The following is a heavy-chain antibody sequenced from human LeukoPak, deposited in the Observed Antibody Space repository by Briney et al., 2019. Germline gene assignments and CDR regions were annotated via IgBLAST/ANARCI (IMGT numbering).Heavy chain of an antibody. CDR2: IVQSGRT. V-gene: IGHV4-34*12. D-gene: IGHD2-8*01. CDR1: GGSFSGYY. J-gene: IGHJ4*02. Sequence: PSETLSLTCTVYGGSFSGYYWTWIRQPPGKGLDWIAEIVQSGRTNYSPSLESRLTLSVDTSKNQFSLKLISVTAADTAIYYCARGSVLMGYASFDYWGQGALVTVSS. CDR3: ARGSVLMGYASFDY.